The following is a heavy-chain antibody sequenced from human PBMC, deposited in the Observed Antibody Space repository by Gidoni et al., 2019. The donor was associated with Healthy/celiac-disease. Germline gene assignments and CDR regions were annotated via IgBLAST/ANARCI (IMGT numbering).Heavy chain of an antibody. CDR1: SSYG. CDR3: AKDGPGYCTGGVCSNYYYYGMDV. V-gene: IGHV3-30*18. D-gene: IGHD2-8*02. CDR2: ISYDGSNK. Sequence: SSYGMHWVRQAPGKGLEWVAVISYDGSNKYYADSVKGRFTISRDNSKNTLYLQMNSLRAEDTAVYYCAKDGPGYCTGGVCSNYYYYGMDVWGQGTTVTVSS. J-gene: IGHJ6*02.